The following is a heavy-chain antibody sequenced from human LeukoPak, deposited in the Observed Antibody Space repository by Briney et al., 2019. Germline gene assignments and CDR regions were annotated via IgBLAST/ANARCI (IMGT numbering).Heavy chain of an antibody. D-gene: IGHD3-10*01. CDR3: ATRLGVGDAFDI. CDR1: GFTFTSSA. V-gene: IGHV1-58*01. J-gene: IGHJ3*02. CDR2: IVVGSGNT. Sequence: ASVKVSCKAPGFTFTSSAVQWVRQARGQRLEWIGWIVVGSGNTNYAQKFQERVTITRDMSTSTAYMELSSLRSEDTAVYYCATRLGVGDAFDIWGQGTMVTVSS.